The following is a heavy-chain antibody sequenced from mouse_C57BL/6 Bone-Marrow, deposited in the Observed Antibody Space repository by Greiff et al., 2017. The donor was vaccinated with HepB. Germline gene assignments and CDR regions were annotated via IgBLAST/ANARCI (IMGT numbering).Heavy chain of an antibody. J-gene: IGHJ2*01. D-gene: IGHD1-1*01. CDR2: IWTGGGT. CDR1: GFSLTSYA. Sequence: VQLQQSGPGLVAPSQSLSITCTVSGFSLTSYAISWVRQPPGKGLEWLGVIWTGGGTNYNSALKSRLSISKDNSKSQVFLKMNSLQTDDTARYYCARQGYYGSSYPFDYWGQGTTLTVSS. V-gene: IGHV2-9-1*01. CDR3: ARQGYYGSSYPFDY.